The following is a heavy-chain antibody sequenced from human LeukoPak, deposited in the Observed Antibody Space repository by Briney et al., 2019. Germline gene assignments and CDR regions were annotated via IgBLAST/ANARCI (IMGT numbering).Heavy chain of an antibody. Sequence: ASVKVSCKASGGTFSSYAISWVRQAPGQGLEWMGRIIPILGIANYAQKFQGRVTITADKSTSTAYMELSSLRSEDTAVYYCAKVAVGATGHTPIDYWGQGALVTVSS. CDR3: AKVAVGATGHTPIDY. CDR2: IIPILGIA. V-gene: IGHV1-69*04. J-gene: IGHJ4*02. CDR1: GGTFSSYA. D-gene: IGHD1-26*01.